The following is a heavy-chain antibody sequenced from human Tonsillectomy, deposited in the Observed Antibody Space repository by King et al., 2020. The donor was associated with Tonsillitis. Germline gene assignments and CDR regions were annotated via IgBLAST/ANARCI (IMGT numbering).Heavy chain of an antibody. CDR2: VNPKSGRT. CDR3: ARDLYPITLIIARDAFDI. Sequence: QLVQSGAEVRKPGASVKVSCKASGYAFSGNYMHWLRQAPGQGLEWMGWVNPKSGRTKYAQKFQGRVTMTSDTSVSTSYMELSRLRSDDTAVYFCARDLYPITLIIARDAFDIWGQETMVTVSS. J-gene: IGHJ3*02. CDR1: GYAFSGNY. D-gene: IGHD3-22*01. V-gene: IGHV1-2*02.